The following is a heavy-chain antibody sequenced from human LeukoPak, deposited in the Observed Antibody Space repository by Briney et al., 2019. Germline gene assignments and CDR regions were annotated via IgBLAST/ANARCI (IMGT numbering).Heavy chain of an antibody. V-gene: IGHV3-7*01. CDR3: TTVERTATTAAIIRKYSYYYYYMDV. CDR1: GFTFIDAW. Sequence: GGALRLSCAASGFTFIDAWMTWVGQAPGKGREWGADIKQDGSEKHYVDSVKGRVTISRDNAKNSLYLQLSSLRPEDTAVYYCTTVERTATTAAIIRKYSYYYYYMDVWGKGNTVTVSS. CDR2: IKQDGSEK. D-gene: IGHD4-11*01. J-gene: IGHJ6*03.